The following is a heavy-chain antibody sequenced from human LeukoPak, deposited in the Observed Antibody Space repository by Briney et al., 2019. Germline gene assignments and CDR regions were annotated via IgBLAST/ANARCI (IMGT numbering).Heavy chain of an antibody. CDR2: INPSGGST. D-gene: IGHD4-17*01. Sequence: AASVKVSCKASGYTFTSYYMHWVRPAPGQGLEWMGIINPSGGSTSYAQKFQGRVTMTRDTSISTVYMELSRLIFDDTAVYYCARDKATVTTPYFDYWGQGTQVTVSS. J-gene: IGHJ4*02. V-gene: IGHV1-46*01. CDR3: ARDKATVTTPYFDY. CDR1: GYTFTSYY.